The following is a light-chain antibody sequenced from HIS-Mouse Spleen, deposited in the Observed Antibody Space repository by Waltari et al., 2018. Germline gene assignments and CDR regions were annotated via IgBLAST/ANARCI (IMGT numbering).Light chain of an antibody. V-gene: IGLV2-11*01. CDR1: SSDVGGYNY. CDR3: CSYAGSYTYV. CDR2: DVS. Sequence: QSALTQPRSVSGSPGQSVTISCTGTSSDVGGYNYVSCYQQHPGKAPKLMIYDVSKRPSWVPDRFSGPKSDNTASLTISGLQAEDEADYYCCSYAGSYTYVFGTGTKVTVL. J-gene: IGLJ1*01.